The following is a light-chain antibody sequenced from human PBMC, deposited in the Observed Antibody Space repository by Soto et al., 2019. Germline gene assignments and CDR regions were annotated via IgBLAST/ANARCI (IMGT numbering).Light chain of an antibody. J-gene: IGKJ1*01. V-gene: IGKV1-5*03. Sequence: DIQMTQSPSTLSASVGDRVTITFRASQSISSWLAWYQQKPGKAPKLLIYKASSLESGVPSRFSGSGSGTEFTLTISSLQPDDFGTYYCQGYNSYTGTFGPGTKVDIK. CDR1: QSISSW. CDR3: QGYNSYTGT. CDR2: KAS.